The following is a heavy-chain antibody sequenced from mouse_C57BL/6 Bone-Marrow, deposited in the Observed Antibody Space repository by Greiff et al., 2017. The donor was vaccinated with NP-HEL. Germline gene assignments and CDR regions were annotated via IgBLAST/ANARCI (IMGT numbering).Heavy chain of an antibody. D-gene: IGHD3-2*02. Sequence: VQLQQSGAELVRPGSSVKLSCKASGYTFTSYWMDWVKQRPGQGLEWIGNIYPSDSETHYNQKFKDKATLTVDKSSSTAYMQLSSLTSEDSAVYYCASRQLRLDYYAMDYWGQGTSVTVSS. CDR3: ASRQLRLDYYAMDY. V-gene: IGHV1-61*01. J-gene: IGHJ4*01. CDR2: IYPSDSET. CDR1: GYTFTSYW.